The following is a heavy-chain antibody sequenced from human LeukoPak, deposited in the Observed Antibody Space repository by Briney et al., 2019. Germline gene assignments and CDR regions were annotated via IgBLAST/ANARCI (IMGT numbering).Heavy chain of an antibody. CDR1: GFTFSSYS. D-gene: IGHD3-9*01. J-gene: IGHJ4*02. Sequence: PGGSLRLSCAASGFTFSSYSMNWVRQAPGKGLEWVSSISSSSSYIYYADSVKGRFTISRDNAKNSLYLHLNSLRAEGTAVYYCAREDDFDWLSETYYFDYWGQGTPVTISS. CDR3: AREDDFDWLSETYYFDY. V-gene: IGHV3-21*01. CDR2: ISSSSSYI.